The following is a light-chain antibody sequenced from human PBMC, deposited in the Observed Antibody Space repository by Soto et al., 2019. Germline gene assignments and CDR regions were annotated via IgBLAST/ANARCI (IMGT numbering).Light chain of an antibody. CDR2: EVS. J-gene: IGLJ1*01. CDR3: CSWAGSNTFYF. CDR1: TTDVGSYNL. V-gene: IGLV2-23*02. Sequence: QSVQTQPASVSGSPGQSITISCTGTTTDVGSYNLVSWYQQHPGRAPKLMIYEVSRRPSGVSNRFSGSKSGNTASLTISGLQAEDEADYYCCSWAGSNTFYFFGTGTKVTVL.